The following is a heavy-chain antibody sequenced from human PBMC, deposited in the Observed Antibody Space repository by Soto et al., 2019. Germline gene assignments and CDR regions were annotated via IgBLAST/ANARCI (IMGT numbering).Heavy chain of an antibody. V-gene: IGHV4-30-4*01. CDR1: GDSMRSDDYY. Sequence: LSLTCTVSGDSMRSDDYYWSWILQPPGKGLEWIGYIYHSGTTYYNPSLQSRVSISLDTSKNQFSLKLSSVTAADTAVYYCARVRAYSYGYEDYWGQGTLVTVSS. CDR2: IYHSGTT. J-gene: IGHJ4*02. CDR3: ARVRAYSYGYEDY. D-gene: IGHD5-18*01.